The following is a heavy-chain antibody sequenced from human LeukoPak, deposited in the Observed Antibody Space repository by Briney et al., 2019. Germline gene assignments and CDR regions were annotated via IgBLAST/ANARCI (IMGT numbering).Heavy chain of an antibody. CDR1: GYSFTSYW. J-gene: IGHJ6*03. V-gene: IGHV5-51*01. Sequence: RESLKISCKGSGYSFTSYWIGWVRQMPGKGLEWMGIIYPGDSDTRYSPSFQGQVTISADKSISTAYLQWSSLKASDTAMYYCARHLRSITMVRGVLKSPRYYYYYMDVWGKGTSVTVSS. CDR3: ARHLRSITMVRGVLKSPRYYYYYMDV. D-gene: IGHD3-10*01. CDR2: IYPGDSDT.